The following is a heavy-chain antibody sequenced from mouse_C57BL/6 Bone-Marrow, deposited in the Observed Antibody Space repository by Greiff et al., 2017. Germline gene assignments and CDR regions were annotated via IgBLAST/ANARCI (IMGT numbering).Heavy chain of an antibody. CDR2: INPYNGGT. CDR3: ARWGYGSSYWYFGV. CDR1: GYTFTDYY. D-gene: IGHD1-1*01. J-gene: IGHJ1*03. V-gene: IGHV1-19*01. Sequence: EVKLEESGPVLVKPGASVKMSCKASGYTFTDYYMNWVKQSHGKSLEWIGVINPYNGGTSYNQKFKGKATLTVDKSSSTAYMELNSLTSEDSAVYYCARWGYGSSYWYFGVWGTGTTVTVSS.